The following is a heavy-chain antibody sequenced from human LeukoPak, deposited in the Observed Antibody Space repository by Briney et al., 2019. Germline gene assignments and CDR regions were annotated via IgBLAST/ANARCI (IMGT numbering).Heavy chain of an antibody. D-gene: IGHD6-19*01. CDR3: TKCTRPSYGSGWCNWFDP. V-gene: IGHV3-23*01. J-gene: IGHJ5*02. Sequence: GGSLRLSCAASGFIFCSDAMNWVGLAPGMGLVWFSSVCGNGGSTVYADSVKGRFAISRDNSKNILYLQMNSLRAEDTALYYCTKCTRPSYGSGWCNWFDPWGQGTLVTVSS. CDR2: VCGNGGST. CDR1: GFIFCSDA.